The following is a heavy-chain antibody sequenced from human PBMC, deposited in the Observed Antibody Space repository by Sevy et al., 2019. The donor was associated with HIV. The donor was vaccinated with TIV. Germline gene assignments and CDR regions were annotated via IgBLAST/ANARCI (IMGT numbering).Heavy chain of an antibody. D-gene: IGHD2-15*01. CDR1: GFTFSSYS. CDR2: ISSSSSYI. J-gene: IGHJ3*02. CDR3: ASTGDCSGGSCYPDAFDI. Sequence: GGSLRLSCAASGFTFSSYSMNWVRQAPGKGLEWVSSISSSSSYIYYADSVKGRFTISSDNAKNSLYLQMNSLRAEDTAVYYCASTGDCSGGSCYPDAFDIWGQGTMVTVSS. V-gene: IGHV3-21*01.